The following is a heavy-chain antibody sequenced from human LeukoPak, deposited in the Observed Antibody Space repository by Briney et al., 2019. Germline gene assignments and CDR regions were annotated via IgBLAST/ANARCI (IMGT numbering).Heavy chain of an antibody. CDR1: GFTFSSYG. V-gene: IGHV3-30*18. CDR3: AKDRFPHDSSAPADH. J-gene: IGHJ4*02. CDR2: ISYDGNIK. D-gene: IGHD3-22*01. Sequence: PGRSLRLSCAASGFTFSSYGMHWVRQAPGKGLEWVAVISYDGNIKYYADSVRGRFTISRDNSKHTLYLQMNSLRAEDTAVYYCAKDRFPHDSSAPADHWGQGTLVTVSS.